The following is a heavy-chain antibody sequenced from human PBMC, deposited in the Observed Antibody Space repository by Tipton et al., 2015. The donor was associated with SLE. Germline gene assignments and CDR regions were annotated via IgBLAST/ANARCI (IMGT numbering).Heavy chain of an antibody. CDR1: DGSIGSYY. D-gene: IGHD5-18*01. CDR3: ARLHGYSYGLNWFDP. J-gene: IGHJ5*02. Sequence: TLSLTCTVSDGSIGSYYWSWIRQPPGKGLEWIGHIYYSGDTNYNPSLKSRVTMSIDTSKSQFSLNLRSVTAADTAVYYCARLHGYSYGLNWFDPWGQGTLISVSS. CDR2: IYYSGDT. V-gene: IGHV4-59*01.